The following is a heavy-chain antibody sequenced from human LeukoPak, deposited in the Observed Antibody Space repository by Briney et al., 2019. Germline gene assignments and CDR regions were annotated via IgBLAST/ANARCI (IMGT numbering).Heavy chain of an antibody. J-gene: IGHJ4*02. V-gene: IGHV3-7*01. CDR2: IKQDGSEK. D-gene: IGHD2-2*02. Sequence: PGGSLRLSCAASGFTFSSYWMSWVRQAPGKGLEWVANIKQDGSEKYYVDSVKGRFTTSRDNAKNSLYLQMNSLRAEDTAVYYCARDPYCSSTSCYSPHNWGQGTLVTVSS. CDR1: GFTFSSYW. CDR3: ARDPYCSSTSCYSPHN.